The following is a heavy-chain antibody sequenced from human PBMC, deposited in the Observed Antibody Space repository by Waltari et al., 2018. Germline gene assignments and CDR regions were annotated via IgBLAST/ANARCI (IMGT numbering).Heavy chain of an antibody. CDR2: IYGGSGGT. D-gene: IGHD6-25*01. CDR3: ARQVDSSGGSHFDY. Sequence: QVQLQESGPGLVKPSETLSLTCAVSGGAISSNYWSWIRQSPGKGLEWIGYIYGGSGGTTYNPSLKSRVTFSTDTSTNQCSLKLTSVTAADTAVYYCARQVDSSGGSHFDYWGQGVLVTVSS. CDR1: GGAISSNY. J-gene: IGHJ4*02. V-gene: IGHV4-59*08.